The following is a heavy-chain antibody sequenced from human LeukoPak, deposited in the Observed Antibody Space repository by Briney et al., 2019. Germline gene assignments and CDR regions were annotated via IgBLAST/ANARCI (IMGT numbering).Heavy chain of an antibody. CDR1: GYTFTSYG. Sequence: ASVKVSCKASGYTFTSYGISWVRQAPGHGLEWMGGISAYNGNTNYAQNRQSRVTMTTDTSTSTAYMEVRSLRSEDTAVYYCARGYYDFWSGYYGPHDYYYYYMDGWGKGTTVTVSS. J-gene: IGHJ6*03. CDR2: ISAYNGNT. CDR3: ARGYYDFWSGYYGPHDYYYYYMDG. V-gene: IGHV1-18*01. D-gene: IGHD3-3*01.